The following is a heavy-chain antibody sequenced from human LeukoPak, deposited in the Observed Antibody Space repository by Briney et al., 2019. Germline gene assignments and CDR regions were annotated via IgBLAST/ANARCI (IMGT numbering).Heavy chain of an antibody. V-gene: IGHV3-49*03. D-gene: IGHD1-1*01. Sequence: GRSLSLSCIASGFTLGDYAMSWFRQAPGKGLEWVGFIRSKAYGGTTEYAASVKGRFTISRDDSKSIAYLQMNSLKTDDTAVYYCTNGAFDIWGQGTMVTVSS. CDR1: GFTLGDYA. J-gene: IGHJ3*02. CDR2: IRSKAYGGTT. CDR3: TNGAFDI.